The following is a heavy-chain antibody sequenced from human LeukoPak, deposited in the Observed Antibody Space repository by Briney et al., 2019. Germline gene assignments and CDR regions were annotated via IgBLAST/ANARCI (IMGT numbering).Heavy chain of an antibody. CDR3: ARELVGYCSSTSCYTDYYYYYYMDV. CDR2: IYTSGST. CDR1: GGSISSYY. V-gene: IGHV4-4*07. Sequence: PSGTLSLTCTVSGGSISSYYWSWIRQPAGKGLEWIGRIYTSGSTNYNPSLKSRVTMSVDTSKNQFSLKLSSVTAADTAVYYCARELVGYCSSTSCYTDYYYYYYMDVWGKGTTVTVSS. J-gene: IGHJ6*03. D-gene: IGHD2-2*02.